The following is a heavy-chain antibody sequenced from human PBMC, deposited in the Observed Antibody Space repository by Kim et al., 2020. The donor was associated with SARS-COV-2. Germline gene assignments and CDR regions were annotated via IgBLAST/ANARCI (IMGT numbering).Heavy chain of an antibody. CDR3: ARESKPAASYYYYYYMDV. D-gene: IGHD2-2*01. V-gene: IGHV3-64*01. J-gene: IGHJ6*03. Sequence: GGSLRLSCAASGFTFSSYAMHWVRQAPGKGLEYVSAISSNGGSTYYANSVKGRFTISRDNSKNTLYLQMGSLRAEDMAVYYCARESKPAASYYYYYYMDVWGKGTTVTVSS. CDR2: ISSNGGST. CDR1: GFTFSSYA.